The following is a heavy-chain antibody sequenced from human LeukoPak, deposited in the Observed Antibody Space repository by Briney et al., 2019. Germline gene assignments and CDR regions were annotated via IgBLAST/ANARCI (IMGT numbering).Heavy chain of an antibody. CDR1: GFTFNSYW. J-gene: IGHJ4*02. V-gene: IGHV3-7*03. CDR2: IKRDGREK. D-gene: IGHD3-22*01. Sequence: PGGSLRLSCAASGFTFNSYWMNWVRQAPGKGLEWVANIKRDGREKYYVDSVKGRFTISRDNAKNSLDLQMNSLRVEDTAVYYCVRDPGQMYYYDSSGYLDYWGQGTLVTVSS. CDR3: VRDPGQMYYYDSSGYLDY.